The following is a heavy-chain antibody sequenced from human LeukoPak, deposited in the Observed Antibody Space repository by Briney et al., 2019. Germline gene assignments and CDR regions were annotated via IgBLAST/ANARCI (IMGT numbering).Heavy chain of an antibody. V-gene: IGHV4-30-4*01. CDR3: ARVPYMITFGGVIVQNAFDI. CDR1: GVSISSGDYY. CDR2: IYYSGST. Sequence: PSETLSLTCTVSGVSISSGDYYWSWIRQPPGKGLEWIGYIYYSGSTYYNPSLKSRVTISVDTSKNQFSLKLSSVTAADTAVYYCARVPYMITFGGVIVQNAFDIWGQGTMVTVSS. D-gene: IGHD3-16*02. J-gene: IGHJ3*02.